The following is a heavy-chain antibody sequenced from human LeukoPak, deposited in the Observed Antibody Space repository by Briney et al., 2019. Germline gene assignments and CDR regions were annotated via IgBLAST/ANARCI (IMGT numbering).Heavy chain of an antibody. CDR2: ISAYNGNA. CDR3: ARSRGHFEY. J-gene: IGHJ4*02. D-gene: IGHD1-26*01. CDR1: AYIFTNYG. V-gene: IGHV1-18*01. Sequence: ASVKVSCKASAYIFTNYGITWVRQAPGQGLEWMGWISAYNGNADYAQKFQGRVSMTTDTATSTAYMELRSLRSDDTAVYYCARSRGHFEYWGQGTLVTVSS.